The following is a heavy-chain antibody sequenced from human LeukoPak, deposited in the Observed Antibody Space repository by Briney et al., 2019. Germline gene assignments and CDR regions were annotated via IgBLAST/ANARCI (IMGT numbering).Heavy chain of an antibody. J-gene: IGHJ4*02. D-gene: IGHD3-10*01. Sequence: GGSLRLSCAASGFTFSDYYMSWIRQAPGKGLEWVSYISSSSSYTNYADSVKGRFTISRDNAKNSLYLQMNSPRAEDTAVYYCARDPPWYYYGSGSYPPPYYWGQGTLVTVSS. V-gene: IGHV3-11*05. CDR3: ARDPPWYYYGSGSYPPPYY. CDR1: GFTFSDYY. CDR2: ISSSSSYT.